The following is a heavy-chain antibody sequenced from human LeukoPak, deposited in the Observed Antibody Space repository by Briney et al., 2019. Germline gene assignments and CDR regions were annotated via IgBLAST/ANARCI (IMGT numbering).Heavy chain of an antibody. CDR3: ARGGRFGELSSSL. Sequence: GGSLRLSCAASGFTFSSYWMRWVRQAPGKGLAWVSRINTDGSSTSNADSVKGRFTVSRDNAKNTLYLQLSSLRAEDTAVYYCARGGRFGELSSSLWGQGTLVTVSS. CDR1: GFTFSSYW. V-gene: IGHV3-74*01. D-gene: IGHD3-10*01. CDR2: INTDGSST. J-gene: IGHJ4*02.